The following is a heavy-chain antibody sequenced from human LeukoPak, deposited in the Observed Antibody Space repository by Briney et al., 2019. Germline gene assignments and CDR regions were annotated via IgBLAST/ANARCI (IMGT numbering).Heavy chain of an antibody. CDR3: ARGERGSDY. D-gene: IGHD5-24*01. CDR1: GYSITSGYY. V-gene: IGHV4-38-2*02. J-gene: IGHJ4*02. CDR2: IYHTGST. Sequence: PSETLSLTCTVSGYSITSGYYWGWFRQPPGKGLEWIASIYHTGSTYYNPSLKSRVTISVDTSKNHFSLKLTSVTAADTAMYYCARGERGSDYWGQGTLITVSS.